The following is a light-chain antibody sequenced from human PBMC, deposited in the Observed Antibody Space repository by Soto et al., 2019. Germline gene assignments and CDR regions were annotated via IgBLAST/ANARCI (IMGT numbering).Light chain of an antibody. CDR3: QQYYKWPLA. CDR1: QSVSSSY. Sequence: EVVMTQSPATRSVSLGDRATLSCRASQSVSSSYLAWYQQKPGQAPRLLIYGASTRATGIPSRFSGSGSEAEFTLTISSLQSEDFAVYFCQQYYKWPLAFGGGTKVDIK. J-gene: IGKJ4*01. CDR2: GAS. V-gene: IGKV3-15*01.